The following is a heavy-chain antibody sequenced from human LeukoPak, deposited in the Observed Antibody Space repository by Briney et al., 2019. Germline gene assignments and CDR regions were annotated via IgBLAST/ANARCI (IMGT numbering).Heavy chain of an antibody. J-gene: IGHJ4*02. D-gene: IGHD3-10*01. CDR1: GDSFSNNIAT. V-gene: IGHV6-1*01. CDR2: TYYRSRWGN. CDR3: VRDSDDYYWALDF. Sequence: SLTLSLTCAISGDSFSNNIATWNWVRQSPSRGLEWLGRTYYRSRWGNDYAISVKGRITINPDTSRNQFSLQLNSVTHEDTAVYYCVRDSDDYYWALDFWGQGTPVTVSS.